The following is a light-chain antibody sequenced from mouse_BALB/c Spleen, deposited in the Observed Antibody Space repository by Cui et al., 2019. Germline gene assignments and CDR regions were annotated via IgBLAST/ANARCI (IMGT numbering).Light chain of an antibody. V-gene: IGKV5-39*01. CDR1: QSISDY. CDR2: YAS. Sequence: DMVMTQPPATLSVTPGDRVSLSCRASQSISDYLHWYQQKSHESPRLLIKYASQTISGIPSRFSGSGSGSDFTLSINSVEPEDVGVYYCQNGHSFPLTFGAGTKLELK. J-gene: IGKJ5*01. CDR3: QNGHSFPLT.